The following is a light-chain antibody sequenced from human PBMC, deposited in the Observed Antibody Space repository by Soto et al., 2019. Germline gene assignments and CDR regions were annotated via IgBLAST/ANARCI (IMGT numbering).Light chain of an antibody. J-gene: IGLJ1*01. CDR2: QDN. V-gene: IGLV3-1*01. CDR3: QSWDSRTAYV. CDR1: KLGDKY. Sequence: SSELTQPPSVSVSPGQTASITCSGDKLGDKYACWYQQKPGQSPVLVLYQDNKRPSGIPERFSGSNSGNTATLTISGTQAMDEADYYCQSWDSRTAYVFGTGTKVTVL.